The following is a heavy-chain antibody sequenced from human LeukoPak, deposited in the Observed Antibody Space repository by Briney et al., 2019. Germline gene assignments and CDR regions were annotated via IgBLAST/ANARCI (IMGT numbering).Heavy chain of an antibody. D-gene: IGHD3-22*01. CDR2: IYTSGST. Sequence: PSETLSLTCTVSDGSISSYYWSWVRQPAGKGLEWIGRIYTSGSTNYNPSLKSRVTMSVDTSKNQFSLKLSSVTAADTAVYYCASTYYYDSSGYSPYYYYYYMDVWGKGTTVTVSS. CDR1: DGSISSYY. V-gene: IGHV4-4*07. CDR3: ASTYYYDSSGYSPYYYYYYMDV. J-gene: IGHJ6*03.